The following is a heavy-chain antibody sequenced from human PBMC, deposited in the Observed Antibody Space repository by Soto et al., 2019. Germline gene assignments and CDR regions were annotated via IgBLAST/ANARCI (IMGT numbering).Heavy chain of an antibody. Sequence: LRLSCAASGFTFSTFALHWVRQAPGEGLEWVALISHDGRIEKYADSVKGRFTISRDNSKNTLYMQMDSLRLEDTGVYYCARDGFPEDFRSGGYWFDPWGQGTKVTVSS. D-gene: IGHD3-3*01. CDR2: ISHDGRIE. V-gene: IGHV3-30-3*01. CDR1: GFTFSTFA. CDR3: ARDGFPEDFRSGGYWFDP. J-gene: IGHJ5*02.